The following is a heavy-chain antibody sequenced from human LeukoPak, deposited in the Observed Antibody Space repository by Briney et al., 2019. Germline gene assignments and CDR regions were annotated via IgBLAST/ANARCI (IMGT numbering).Heavy chain of an antibody. CDR3: ARDYCGSGSYYRTWFDP. J-gene: IGHJ5*02. CDR2: ISAYNGNT. Sequence: ASVKVSCKASGYTFTGYYMHWVRQAPGQGLEWMGWISAYNGNTNYAQKLQGRVTMTTDTSTSTAYMELRSLRSDDTAVYYCARDYCGSGSYYRTWFDPWGQGTLVTVSS. V-gene: IGHV1-18*04. CDR1: GYTFTGYY. D-gene: IGHD3-10*01.